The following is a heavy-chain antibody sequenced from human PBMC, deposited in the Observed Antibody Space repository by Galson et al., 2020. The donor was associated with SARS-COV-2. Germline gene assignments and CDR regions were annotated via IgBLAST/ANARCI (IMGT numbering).Heavy chain of an antibody. J-gene: IGHJ3*02. CDR3: ASRYCSSTNCLDAFDI. V-gene: IGHV4-61*01. Sequence: SETLSLTCSVSGGSVSSGSYYWSWIRQPPGQGLEWIGYIYNSGGTNYNPSLKSRVTISVDTSKNQFSLRLNSVTAADTAVYYCASRYCSSTNCLDAFDIWGQGTMVTVSS. CDR2: IYNSGGT. D-gene: IGHD2-2*01. CDR1: GGSVSSGSYY.